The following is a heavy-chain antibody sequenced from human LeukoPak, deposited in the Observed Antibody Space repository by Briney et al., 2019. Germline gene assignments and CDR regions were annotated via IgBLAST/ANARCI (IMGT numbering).Heavy chain of an antibody. J-gene: IGHJ6*03. CDR2: IYVTGT. D-gene: IGHD3-16*02. CDR3: ARHIGGGIEDMDV. CDR1: GGSIGTYY. V-gene: IGHV4-59*08. Sequence: PSEALSLTCTVSGGSIGTYYWSWIRQSPGKGLEWIGYIYVTGTRYNPYLQSRVTISVDRSRNQFFLKMSSVTAADTAVYYCARHIGGGIEDMDVWGKGTKVIVSS.